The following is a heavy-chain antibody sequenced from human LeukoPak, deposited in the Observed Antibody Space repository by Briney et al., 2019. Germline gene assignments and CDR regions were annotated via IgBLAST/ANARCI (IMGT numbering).Heavy chain of an antibody. CDR3: ARVGYSNYFDF. Sequence: GGSLRLSCAASGFTFSSYEMNWVRQIPGKGLEWVSYISSSGNIIYYADSVKGRFTISRDNAKNSLYLQMNSLRAEDTALYYCARVGYSNYFDFWGQGTLVTVSS. CDR1: GFTFSSYE. V-gene: IGHV3-48*03. CDR2: ISSSGNII. J-gene: IGHJ4*02. D-gene: IGHD4-11*01.